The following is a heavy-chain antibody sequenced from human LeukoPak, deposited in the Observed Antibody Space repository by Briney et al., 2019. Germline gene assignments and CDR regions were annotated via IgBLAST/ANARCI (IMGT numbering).Heavy chain of an antibody. D-gene: IGHD3-22*01. V-gene: IGHV3-21*01. J-gene: IGHJ4*02. CDR3: ARVAWGLKDYDSSGYYYFGYYFDY. CDR1: RFTFSSYS. CDR2: ISSSSSYI. Sequence: GGSLRLSCAASRFTFSSYSMNWVRQAPGKGLEWVSSISSSSSYIYYADSVKGRFTIFRDNAKNSLYLQMNSLRAEDTAVYYCARVAWGLKDYDSSGYYYFGYYFDYWGQGTLVTVSS.